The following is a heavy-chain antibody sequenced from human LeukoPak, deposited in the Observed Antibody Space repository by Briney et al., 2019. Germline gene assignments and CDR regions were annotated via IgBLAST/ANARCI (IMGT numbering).Heavy chain of an antibody. CDR2: IYHSGST. V-gene: IGHV4-4*02. CDR3: ARELGYCSGGSCYPRPSNWFDP. CDR1: GGSISNSNW. Sequence: SGTLSLTCAVSGGSISNSNWWSWVRQPPGKGLEWIGEIYHSGSTDYNPSLKSRVTISVDKSKNQFSLKLSSVTAADTAVYYCARELGYCSGGSCYPRPSNWFDPWGQGTLVTVSS. J-gene: IGHJ5*02. D-gene: IGHD2-15*01.